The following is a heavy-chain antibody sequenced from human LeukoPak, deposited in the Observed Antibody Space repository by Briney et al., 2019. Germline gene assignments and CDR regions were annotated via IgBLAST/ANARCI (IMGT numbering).Heavy chain of an antibody. Sequence: GGSLRLSCAASGFTFSSYAMSWVRQAPGKGLEWVSAISGSGGSTYYADSVKGRFTISRDNSKNTLYLQMNSLRAEDTAVYYCAKDRYSSSWYRGFDYWGQGTLVTVSS. J-gene: IGHJ4*02. CDR2: ISGSGGST. CDR1: GFTFSSYA. CDR3: AKDRYSSSWYRGFDY. V-gene: IGHV3-23*01. D-gene: IGHD6-13*01.